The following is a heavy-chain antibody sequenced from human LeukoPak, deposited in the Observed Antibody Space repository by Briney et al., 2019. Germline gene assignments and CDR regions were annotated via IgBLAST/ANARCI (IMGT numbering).Heavy chain of an antibody. CDR1: GFTFSGYW. D-gene: IGHD3-9*01. Sequence: GGSLRLSCAASGFTFSGYWMHWVRQVPGKGLVWVSRINTDGSSTSYADSVKGRFTISRDNGKNSLYLQMNSLRDEDTAVYYCARDMANPGTIRYFDFYGMDVWGQGTTVTVSS. CDR2: INTDGSST. V-gene: IGHV3-74*01. J-gene: IGHJ6*02. CDR3: ARDMANPGTIRYFDFYGMDV.